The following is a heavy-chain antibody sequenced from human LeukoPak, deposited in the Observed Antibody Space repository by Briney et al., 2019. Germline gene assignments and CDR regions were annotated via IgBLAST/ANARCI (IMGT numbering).Heavy chain of an antibody. D-gene: IGHD1-26*01. Sequence: GGSLRLSCAASAFTFSDYSMNWVRHDPGRGLECISYISGRSSTIYYADVVRGRFTISRDNAKNSMYLQMNSLRAEDTAVYYCARDRLTSGSYFFDYWGQGTLVTVSS. CDR3: ARDRLTSGSYFFDY. CDR1: AFTFSDYS. CDR2: ISGRSSTI. V-gene: IGHV3-48*01. J-gene: IGHJ4*02.